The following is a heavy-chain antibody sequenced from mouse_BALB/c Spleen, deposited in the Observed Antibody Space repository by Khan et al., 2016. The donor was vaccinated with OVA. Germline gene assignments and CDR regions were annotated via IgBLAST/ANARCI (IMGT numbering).Heavy chain of an antibody. D-gene: IGHD2-1*01. Sequence: QVQLKESGPGLVAPSQSLSITCTVSGFSLITYDISWIRQPLGKGLEWLGVIWTGGGTDYNSVFMSRLSISKDNPKSQVFLKMSSLQTDDTARDYCVRGWGNTYYFDYWGQGTTLTVSS. J-gene: IGHJ2*01. CDR1: GFSLITYD. CDR3: VRGWGNTYYFDY. V-gene: IGHV2-9-2*01. CDR2: IWTGGGT.